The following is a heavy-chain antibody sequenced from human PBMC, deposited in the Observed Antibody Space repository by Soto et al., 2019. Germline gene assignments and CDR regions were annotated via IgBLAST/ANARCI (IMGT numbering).Heavy chain of an antibody. CDR1: GGTFSSYT. CDR3: ARGFFGVVINLDY. J-gene: IGHJ4*02. Sequence: ASVKVSCKASGGTFSSYTISLVRQAPGQGLEWMGWINAGNGNTKYSQKFQGRVTITRDTSASTAYMELSSLRSEDTAVYYCARGFFGVVINLDYWGQGTLVTVSS. D-gene: IGHD3-3*01. CDR2: INAGNGNT. V-gene: IGHV1-3*01.